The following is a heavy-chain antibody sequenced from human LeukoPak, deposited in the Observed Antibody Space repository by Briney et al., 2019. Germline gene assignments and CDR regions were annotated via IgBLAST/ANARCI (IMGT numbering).Heavy chain of an antibody. CDR2: INWNGGST. CDR1: GFTLDDYG. V-gene: IGHV3-20*01. J-gene: IGHJ6*02. Sequence: GGSLRLSCAASGFTLDDYGMSWVRQAPGKGLEWVSGINWNGGSTGYADSVKGRFTISRDNAKNSLYLQMNSLRAEDTALYHCARVGDILTGYYKGHYYYYGMDVWGQGTTVTVSS. CDR3: ARVGDILTGYYKGHYYYYGMDV. D-gene: IGHD3-9*01.